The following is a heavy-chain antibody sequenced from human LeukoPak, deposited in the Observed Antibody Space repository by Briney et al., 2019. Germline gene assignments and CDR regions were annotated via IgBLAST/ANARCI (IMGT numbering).Heavy chain of an antibody. D-gene: IGHD3-9*01. CDR2: IIPIFGTA. J-gene: IGHJ6*02. Sequence: SVKVSCKASGGTFSSYAISWVRQAPGQGLEWMGGIIPIFGTANYAQKFQGRVTITADESTSTAYMELSSLRSEDTAVYYCARTRPKKYYDILTGYTKTFGYGMDVWGQGTTVAVSS. CDR1: GGTFSSYA. CDR3: ARTRPKKYYDILTGYTKTFGYGMDV. V-gene: IGHV1-69*01.